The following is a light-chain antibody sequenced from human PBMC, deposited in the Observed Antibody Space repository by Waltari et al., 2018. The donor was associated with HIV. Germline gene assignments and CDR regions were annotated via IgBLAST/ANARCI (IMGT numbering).Light chain of an antibody. CDR1: QSIRDW. J-gene: IGKJ4*01. V-gene: IGKV1-5*03. Sequence: QITQTPSSLSAPVRDRVIHTCRARQSIRDWLAWYQHKPGKAPELLISKLSTLEKGVPSRFSGSGSETDFTLTISSLQPDDFATYYCQQYNSYSLLTFGGGTKVEIK. CDR2: KLS. CDR3: QQYNSYSLLT.